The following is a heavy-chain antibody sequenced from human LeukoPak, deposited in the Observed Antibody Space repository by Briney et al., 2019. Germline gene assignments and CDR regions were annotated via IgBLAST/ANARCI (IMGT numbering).Heavy chain of an antibody. Sequence: SETLSLTCTVSGGSISSYYWSWIRQPPGKGLEWIGYIYYSGSTNYNPSLKSRVTISVDTSKNQFSLKLSSVTAADTAVYCCAASQLWYSSGWYYFDYWGQGTLVTVSS. CDR1: GGSISSYY. CDR2: IYYSGST. J-gene: IGHJ4*02. D-gene: IGHD6-19*01. V-gene: IGHV4-59*01. CDR3: AASQLWYSSGWYYFDY.